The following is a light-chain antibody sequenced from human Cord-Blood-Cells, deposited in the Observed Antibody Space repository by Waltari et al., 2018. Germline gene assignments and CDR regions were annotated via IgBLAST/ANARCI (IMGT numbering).Light chain of an antibody. CDR3: SSYTSSSTLVV. J-gene: IGLJ2*01. CDR1: SSDGGCHNS. Sequence: QSALTQPASVSGSPGQSITISCTGTSSDGGCHNSVSWYQKHRGKAPTLMIYDVSNRPSGVSNRFSGSKSGNTASLTISGLQADDEADYYCSSYTSSSTLVVFGGGTKLTVL. CDR2: DVS. V-gene: IGLV2-14*01.